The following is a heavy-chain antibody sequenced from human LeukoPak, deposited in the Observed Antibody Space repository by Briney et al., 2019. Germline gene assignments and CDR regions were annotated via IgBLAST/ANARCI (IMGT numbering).Heavy chain of an antibody. Sequence: GGSLRLSCAASGFTFSSYSMNWVRQAPGKGLEWVSSISSSSSYIYYADAVKGRFTISRVNSKNTLYLQMNSLRAEDTAVYYCARVFGIYYFDFWGQGTLVTVSS. CDR3: ARVFGIYYFDF. V-gene: IGHV3-21*04. CDR1: GFTFSSYS. CDR2: ISSSSSYI. J-gene: IGHJ4*02. D-gene: IGHD2-21*01.